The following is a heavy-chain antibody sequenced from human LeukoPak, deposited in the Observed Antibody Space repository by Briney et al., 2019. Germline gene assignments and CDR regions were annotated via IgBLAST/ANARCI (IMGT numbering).Heavy chain of an antibody. CDR2: IHYTDSA. V-gene: IGHV4-39*07. CDR3: ARGYCSTTSCYGKDAFDI. D-gene: IGHD2-2*01. J-gene: IGHJ3*02. CDR1: GGSISSSGYY. Sequence: SETLSLTCAVSGGSISSSGYYWAWIRQPPGKGLDYIGNIHYTDSALYNPSLQSRATILVDTSKNQFSLKLSSVTAADTAVYYCARGYCSTTSCYGKDAFDIWGQGTIVTVSS.